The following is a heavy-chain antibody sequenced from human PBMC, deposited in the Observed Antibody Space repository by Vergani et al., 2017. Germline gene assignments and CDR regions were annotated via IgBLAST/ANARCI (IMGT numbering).Heavy chain of an antibody. J-gene: IGHJ3*02. Sequence: QVQLQESGPGLVKPSQTLSLTCTVSGGSIRSYYWSWIRQPPGKGLEWIGYIYYSGSTNYNPSLKSRVTISVDTSKNQFSLKLSSVTAADTAVYYCARVQNYYDSSGYYWRYAFDIWGQGTMVTVSS. CDR3: ARVQNYYDSSGYYWRYAFDI. V-gene: IGHV4-59*01. CDR2: IYYSGST. D-gene: IGHD3-22*01. CDR1: GGSIRSYY.